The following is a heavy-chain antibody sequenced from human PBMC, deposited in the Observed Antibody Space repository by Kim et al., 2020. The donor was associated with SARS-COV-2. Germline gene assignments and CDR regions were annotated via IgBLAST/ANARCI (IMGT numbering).Heavy chain of an antibody. J-gene: IGHJ4*02. D-gene: IGHD6-19*01. CDR1: GFTFHDYA. CDR3: AKDSWYSGSSGFIDY. V-gene: IGHV3-43*02. Sequence: GGSLRLSCAASGFTFHDYAMHWVRQAPGKGLEWVSLISGDGGSTYYADSVKGRFTISRDNSKNSLYLQMNSLRTEDTALYYCAKDSWYSGSSGFIDYWGQGTLVTVSS. CDR2: ISGDGGST.